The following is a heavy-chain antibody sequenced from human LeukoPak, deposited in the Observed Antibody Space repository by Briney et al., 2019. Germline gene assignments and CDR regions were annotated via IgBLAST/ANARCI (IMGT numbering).Heavy chain of an antibody. Sequence: ASVKVSCKASGYTFTSYGISWVRQAPGQGLEWMGWISAYNGNTNYAQKLQGRVTMTTDTSTSTAYMELRSLRSEDTAVYYCARDKDIVVVPAAIGYYYYGMDVWGQGTTVTVSS. D-gene: IGHD2-2*01. CDR1: GYTFTSYG. CDR3: ARDKDIVVVPAAIGYYYYGMDV. CDR2: ISAYNGNT. V-gene: IGHV1-18*01. J-gene: IGHJ6*02.